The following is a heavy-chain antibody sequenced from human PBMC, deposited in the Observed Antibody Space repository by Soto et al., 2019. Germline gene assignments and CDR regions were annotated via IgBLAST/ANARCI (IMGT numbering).Heavy chain of an antibody. V-gene: IGHV1-18*01. CDR2: ISAYNGNT. Sequence: QVQLVQSGADVKKTGASVKVSCKASGYTFTNYNINWVRQAPGQGLEWMGWISAYNGNTYYAQKFQDRVTMTTDTSTSTVYMELRSLRSDDTGLYSWARQLATAFDYWGQGTLVTVSS. CDR1: GYTFTNYN. J-gene: IGHJ4*02. CDR3: ARQLATAFDY. D-gene: IGHD6-13*01.